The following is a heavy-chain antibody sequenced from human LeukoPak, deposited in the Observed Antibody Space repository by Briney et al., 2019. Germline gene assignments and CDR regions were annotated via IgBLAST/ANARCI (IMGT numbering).Heavy chain of an antibody. D-gene: IGHD1-26*01. CDR2: IWYDGSNK. CDR3: AKDPRGSYPRDYYYYMDV. CDR1: GFTFSSYG. V-gene: IGHV3-33*06. J-gene: IGHJ6*03. Sequence: GRSLRLSCAASGFTFSSYGMHWVRQAPGKGLEWVAVIWYDGSNKYYADSVKGRFTISRDNSKNTLYLQMNSLRAEDAAVYYCAKDPRGSYPRDYYYYMDVWGKGTTVTVSS.